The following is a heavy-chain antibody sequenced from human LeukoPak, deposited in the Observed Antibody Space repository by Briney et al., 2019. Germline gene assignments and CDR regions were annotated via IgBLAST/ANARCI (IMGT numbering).Heavy chain of an antibody. D-gene: IGHD2-2*01. CDR3: ARSCYSTSCYWAFDI. Sequence: GGSLRLSCSVSGFTFSSYEMNWVRQAPGKGLEWVSYISSSGSTIYYADSVKGRFTISRDNAKNSLYLQMNSLRAEDTAVYYCARSCYSTSCYWAFDIWGQGTMVTVSS. V-gene: IGHV3-48*03. CDR1: GFTFSSYE. CDR2: ISSSGSTI. J-gene: IGHJ3*02.